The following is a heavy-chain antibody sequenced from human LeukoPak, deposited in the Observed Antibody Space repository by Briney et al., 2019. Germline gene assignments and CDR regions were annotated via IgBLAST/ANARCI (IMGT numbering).Heavy chain of an antibody. CDR2: ISAYNGST. D-gene: IGHD6-19*01. Sequence: ASVKVSCKASGYTFTSYGISWVRQAPGQGLEWMGWISAYNGSTNYAQKLQGRVTMTTDTSTSTAYMELRSLRSDDTAVYYCARDKGGYSSGWYAAYWGQGTLVTVSS. V-gene: IGHV1-18*01. CDR1: GYTFTSYG. CDR3: ARDKGGYSSGWYAAY. J-gene: IGHJ4*02.